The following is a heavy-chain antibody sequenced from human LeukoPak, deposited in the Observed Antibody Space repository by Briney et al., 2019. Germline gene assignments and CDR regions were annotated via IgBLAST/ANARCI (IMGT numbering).Heavy chain of an antibody. V-gene: IGHV3-23*01. J-gene: IGHJ3*02. CDR2: ISASGSST. CDR1: GFTFSSYA. Sequence: GGSLRHSCAASGFTFSSYAMSWVRQAPGKGLEWVSGISASGSSTYYADSVKGRFTISRDNSKDTLYLQMSSLRAEDTAVYYCAKDRAYSGSPRAFDIWGQGTVVTVSS. CDR3: AKDRAYSGSPRAFDI. D-gene: IGHD1-26*01.